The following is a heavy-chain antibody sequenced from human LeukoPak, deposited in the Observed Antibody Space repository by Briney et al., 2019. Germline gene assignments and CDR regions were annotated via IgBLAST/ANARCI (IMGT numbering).Heavy chain of an antibody. CDR2: INHSGST. Sequence: SETLSLTCAVYGGSFSGYYWSWIRQPPGKRLEWIGEINHSGSTNYNPSLKSRVTISVDTSKNQFSLKLSSVTAADTAVYYCARDRYYYDSSGYSPWFDPWGQGTLVTVSS. J-gene: IGHJ5*02. CDR1: GGSFSGYY. V-gene: IGHV4-34*01. D-gene: IGHD3-22*01. CDR3: ARDRYYYDSSGYSPWFDP.